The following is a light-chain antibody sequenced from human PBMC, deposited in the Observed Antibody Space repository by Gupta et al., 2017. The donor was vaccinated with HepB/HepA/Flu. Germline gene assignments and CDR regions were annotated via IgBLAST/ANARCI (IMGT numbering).Light chain of an antibody. J-gene: IGLJ1*01. CDR1: VSNIGDKF. V-gene: IGLV1-47*01. Sequence: QSVLTQPPSASGDPRQRVTISCSGSVSNIGDKFVYWYFQLPGKAHKLLIIRNHQRPSEVPDRFSASKSGTSACLAISVLRSEDEADYYCATMDDSVSGYVFGTGTRVSVL. CDR3: ATMDDSVSGYV. CDR2: RNH.